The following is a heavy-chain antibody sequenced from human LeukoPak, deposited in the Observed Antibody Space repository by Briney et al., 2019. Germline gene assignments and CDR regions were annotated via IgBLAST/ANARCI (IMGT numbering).Heavy chain of an antibody. CDR2: IYYSGST. D-gene: IGHD2-2*02. CDR1: GGSISSGDYY. CDR3: ARTCSSTSCYKFGYYYYMDV. J-gene: IGHJ6*03. Sequence: SETLSLTCTVSGGSISSGDYYWSWIRQPPGKGLEWIGYIYYSGSTYYNPSLKCRVTISVDTSKNQFSLKLSSVTAADTAVYYCARTCSSTSCYKFGYYYYMDVWGKGTTVTVSS. V-gene: IGHV4-30-4*08.